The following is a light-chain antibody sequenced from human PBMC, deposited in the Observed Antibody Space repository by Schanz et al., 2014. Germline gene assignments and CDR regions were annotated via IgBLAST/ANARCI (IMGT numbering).Light chain of an antibody. CDR2: DVS. CDR3: SSYAGSNNWV. Sequence: QSALSQPRSVSGSPGQSVTISCTGTSSDVGGYEYVSWYQQHPGKVPKLMMYDVSKRPSGVPDRFSGSKSDYTASLTISGLQAEDEADYYCSSYAGSNNWVFGGGTKLTVL. J-gene: IGLJ3*02. V-gene: IGLV2-11*01. CDR1: SSDVGGYEY.